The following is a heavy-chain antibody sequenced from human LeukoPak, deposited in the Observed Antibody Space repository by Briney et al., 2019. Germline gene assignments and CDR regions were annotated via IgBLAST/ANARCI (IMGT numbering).Heavy chain of an antibody. CDR2: ISGSGGST. J-gene: IGHJ4*02. Sequence: GGSLRLSCAASGFTFSSYAMSWVRQAPGKGLEWVSAISGSGGSTYYADSVKGRFTISRDNSKNTLFLQVNSLRAEDTVVYYCAKDRNYNSSGYYPFWGQGTLVTVSS. CDR3: AKDRNYNSSGYYPF. D-gene: IGHD3-22*01. CDR1: GFTFSSYA. V-gene: IGHV3-23*01.